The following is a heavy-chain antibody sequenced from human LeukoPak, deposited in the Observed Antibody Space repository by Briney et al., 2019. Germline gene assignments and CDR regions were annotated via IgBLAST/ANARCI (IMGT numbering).Heavy chain of an antibody. J-gene: IGHJ5*02. CDR2: IYYSGST. Sequence: SQTLSLTCTVSGGSISSGGYYWSWIRQHPGKGLEWIGYIYYSGSTYYNPSLKSRVTISVDTSKNQFSLKLSSVTAADTAVYYCARTYSGSYWFDPWGQGTLVTVSS. V-gene: IGHV4-31*03. D-gene: IGHD1-26*01. CDR3: ARTYSGSYWFDP. CDR1: GGSISSGGYY.